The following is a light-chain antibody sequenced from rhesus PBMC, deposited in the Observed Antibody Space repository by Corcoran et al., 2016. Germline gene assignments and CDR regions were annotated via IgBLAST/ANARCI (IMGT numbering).Light chain of an antibody. CDR1: QMVSDN. CDR2: GSS. Sequence: EIVMTQSPATLSLPLGERATLSCRASQMVSDNLAWYQQKPGQAPSLPIYGSSSRATGIPDRFRGSGSGTYFTLTVNRLEPEGFAFYFGQQYSHWPLSVGGGAKVKIK. V-gene: IGKV3-42*03. CDR3: QQYSHWPLS. J-gene: IGKJ4*01.